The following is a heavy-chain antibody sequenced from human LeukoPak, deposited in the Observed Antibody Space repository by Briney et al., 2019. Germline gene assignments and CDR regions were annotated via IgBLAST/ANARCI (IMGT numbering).Heavy chain of an antibody. V-gene: IGHV1-46*01. J-gene: IGHJ4*02. CDR1: GGTFSSYA. CDR2: INPSGGST. D-gene: IGHD3-9*01. CDR3: VSHFDWFRY. Sequence: EASVKVSCKASGGTFSSYAISWVRQAPGQGLEWMGVINPSGGSTTYAQKFQGRVTMTRDTSTSTVYMELISLRSEDTAVFYCVSHFDWFRYWGQGTLVTVSS.